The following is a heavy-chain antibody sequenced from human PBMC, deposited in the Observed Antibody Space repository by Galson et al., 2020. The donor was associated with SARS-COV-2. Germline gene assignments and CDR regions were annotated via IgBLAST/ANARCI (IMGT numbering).Heavy chain of an antibody. V-gene: IGHV3-23*01. CDR3: VQRGPDWGPLDS. D-gene: IGHD7-27*01. Sequence: GESLKISCADSGFTFSDYVMNWVRQVPGKGLEWVSSITAGGDSTVYADSVKGRFSISRDNSKNTLYLQMNSLRDEDTAVYHCVQRGPDWGPLDSWGQGALVTVSS. CDR2: ITAGGDST. CDR1: GFTFSDYV. J-gene: IGHJ4*02.